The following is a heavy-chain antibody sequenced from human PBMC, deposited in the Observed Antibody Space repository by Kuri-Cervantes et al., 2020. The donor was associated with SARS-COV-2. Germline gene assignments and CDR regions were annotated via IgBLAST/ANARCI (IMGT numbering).Heavy chain of an antibody. J-gene: IGHJ4*02. D-gene: IGHD6-13*01. Sequence: GESLKISCAASGFNVSSTYMSWVRQAPGKGLEWVSAISGSGGSTYYADSVKGRFTISRDNSKNTLYLQMNSLRAEDTAVYYCAKCSDIAAAGQTDYWGQGTLVTVSS. CDR2: ISGSGGST. CDR3: AKCSDIAAAGQTDY. CDR1: GFNVSSTY. V-gene: IGHV3-23*01.